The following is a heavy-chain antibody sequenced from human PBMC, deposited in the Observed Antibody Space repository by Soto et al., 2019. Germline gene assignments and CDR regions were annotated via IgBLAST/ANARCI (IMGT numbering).Heavy chain of an antibody. D-gene: IGHD5-18*01. CDR1: GFTFSSYS. CDR2: NSSSSSYI. Sequence: EVQLVESGGGLVKPGGSLRLSCAASGFTFSSYSMNWVRQAPGQGLEWVSSNSSSSSYIYYADSVKGRFTISRDNAKNSLYLQMNSLRAEDTAVYYCARDQPGYSYGYGLGYWGQGTLSPSPQ. J-gene: IGHJ4*02. V-gene: IGHV3-21*01. CDR3: ARDQPGYSYGYGLGY.